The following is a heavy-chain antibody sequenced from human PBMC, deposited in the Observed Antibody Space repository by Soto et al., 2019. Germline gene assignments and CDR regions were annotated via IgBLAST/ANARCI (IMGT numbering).Heavy chain of an antibody. D-gene: IGHD2-2*02. CDR2: IIPIFGTA. CDR1: GGTFSSYA. CDR3: ARGYCSSTSCYTFGKYYFDY. Sequence: VKVSCKASGGTFSSYAISWVRQAPGQGLEWMGGIIPIFGTANYAQKFQGRVTITADESTSTAYMELSSLRSEDTAVYYCARGYCSSTSCYTFGKYYFDYWGQGTLVTVSS. J-gene: IGHJ4*02. V-gene: IGHV1-69*13.